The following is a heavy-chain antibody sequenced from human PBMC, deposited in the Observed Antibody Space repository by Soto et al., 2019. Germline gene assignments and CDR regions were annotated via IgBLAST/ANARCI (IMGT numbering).Heavy chain of an antibody. CDR1: GGTFGSHT. Sequence: QVQLVQSGAEVKKPGTSVRVSCKVSGGTFGSHTFTWVRQAPGQGLEWMGEIIPVFNAANYVQRFQDRVTITEDRSATTVYLELSRLTSADTATYYCARIATLTSHTTRGTDLAFWGQGTLVIVSS. J-gene: IGHJ4*02. V-gene: IGHV1-69*06. D-gene: IGHD1-26*01. CDR3: ARIATLTSHTTRGTDLAF. CDR2: IIPVFNAA.